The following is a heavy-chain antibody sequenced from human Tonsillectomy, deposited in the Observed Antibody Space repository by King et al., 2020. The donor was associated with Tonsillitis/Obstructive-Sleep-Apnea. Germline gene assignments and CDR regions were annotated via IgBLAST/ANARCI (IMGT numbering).Heavy chain of an antibody. CDR2: ISYDGSNK. J-gene: IGHJ4*02. D-gene: IGHD4-23*01. Sequence: VQLVESGGGVVQPGRSLRLSCAASGFTFSSYAMHWVRQAPGKGLEWVALISYDGSNKYYADSVKGRFTISRDNSKNTLYLQMNSLRAEDTAVYYCARDHEYGGDFDYWGQGTLVTVSS. V-gene: IGHV3-30*04. CDR1: GFTFSSYA. CDR3: ARDHEYGGDFDY.